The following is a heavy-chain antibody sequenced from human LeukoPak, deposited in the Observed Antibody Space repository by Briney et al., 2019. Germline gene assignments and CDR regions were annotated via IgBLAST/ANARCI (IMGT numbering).Heavy chain of an antibody. CDR1: GGTFSSYA. J-gene: IGHJ4*02. V-gene: IGHV1-8*02. D-gene: IGHD6-19*01. CDR3: ARGPSIAVAAPYYFDY. CDR2: MNPNSGNT. Sequence: ASVKVSCKASGGTFSSYAISWVRQATGQGLEWMGWMNPNSGNTGYAQKFQGRVTMTRNTSISTAYMELSSLRSEDTAVYYCARGPSIAVAAPYYFDYWGQGTLVTVSS.